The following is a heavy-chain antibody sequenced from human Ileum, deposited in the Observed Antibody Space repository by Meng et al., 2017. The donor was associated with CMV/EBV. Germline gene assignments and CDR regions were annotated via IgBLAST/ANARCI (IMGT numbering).Heavy chain of an antibody. D-gene: IGHD5-24*01. CDR3: ARGGDGYKTSYFDY. CDR2: ISYDGSNK. Sequence: GSLLKISCAASGFTFSSYAMHWVRQAPGKGLEWVAVISYDGSNKYYADSVKGRFTISRDNSKNTLYLQMNSLRAEDTAVYYCARGGDGYKTSYFDYWGQGTLVTVSS. CDR1: GFTFSSYA. J-gene: IGHJ4*02. V-gene: IGHV3-30*04.